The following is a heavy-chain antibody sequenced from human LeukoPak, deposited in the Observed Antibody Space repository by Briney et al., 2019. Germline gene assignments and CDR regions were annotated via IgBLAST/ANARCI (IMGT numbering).Heavy chain of an antibody. Sequence: GESLKISCKGSGYSFTSYWIAWVRQMPGKGLEWVGIIYPADSDTRYSPSLQGQVTISADKSISTACLQWSSLKASDTAMYYCASRWGTSDAFDIWGQGTMVTVSS. CDR1: GYSFTSYW. J-gene: IGHJ3*02. CDR3: ASRWGTSDAFDI. CDR2: IYPADSDT. V-gene: IGHV5-51*01. D-gene: IGHD3-16*01.